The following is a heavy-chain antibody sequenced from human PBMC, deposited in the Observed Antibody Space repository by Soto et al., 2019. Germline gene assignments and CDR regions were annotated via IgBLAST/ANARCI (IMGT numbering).Heavy chain of an antibody. J-gene: IGHJ4*02. Sequence: ASVKVSCKASGYTFTSYDINWVRQATGQGLEWMGWMNPNSGNTGYAQKFQGRVTMTRNTSISTAYMELSSLRSEDTAVYYCARAVSVGYSSSWYPLDYWGQGTLVTVSS. CDR3: ARAVSVGYSSSWYPLDY. CDR2: MNPNSGNT. D-gene: IGHD6-13*01. CDR1: GYTFTSYD. V-gene: IGHV1-8*01.